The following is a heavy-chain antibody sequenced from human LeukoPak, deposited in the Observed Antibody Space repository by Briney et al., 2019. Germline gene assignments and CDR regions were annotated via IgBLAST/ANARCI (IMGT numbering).Heavy chain of an antibody. Sequence: GGSLRLSCAASGFSVSSNYMSWVRQAPGKGLEWVSIIYSGGTTYYADSVKGRFTVSRDNSKNTLYLQMNSLRAEDTAVYYCSIAWVGRDVWGQGTTVTVSS. J-gene: IGHJ6*02. D-gene: IGHD1-26*01. CDR3: SIAWVGRDV. CDR2: IYSGGTT. CDR1: GFSVSSNY. V-gene: IGHV3-53*01.